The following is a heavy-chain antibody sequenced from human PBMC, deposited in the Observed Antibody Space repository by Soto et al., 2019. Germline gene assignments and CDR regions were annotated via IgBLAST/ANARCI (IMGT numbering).Heavy chain of an antibody. J-gene: IGHJ4*02. V-gene: IGHV4-59*01. CDR3: ARSRYTSGWWTPPFDY. CDR2: IYYSGST. D-gene: IGHD6-19*01. CDR1: DVSISGYY. Sequence: SETLSLTCSVSDVSISGYYWGWIRQPPGKGLEWIGYIYYSGSTNYNPSLKSRVTISVGTSKNQFSLKLTSVTAADTAVYYCARSRYTSGWWTPPFDYWGQGTLVTVSS.